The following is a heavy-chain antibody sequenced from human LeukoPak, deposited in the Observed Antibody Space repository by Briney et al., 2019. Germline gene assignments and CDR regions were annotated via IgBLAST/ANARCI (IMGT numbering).Heavy chain of an antibody. J-gene: IGHJ4*02. CDR2: ISGSGGST. D-gene: IGHD3-22*01. CDR3: ATRSAYYTYYFDY. CDR1: GFTFSSYA. V-gene: IGHV3-23*01. Sequence: GLWLRLSCAASGFTFSSYATSWVRQAPGQGLEWVSAISGSGGSTYYADCVKGRFTISRDNSKNTLYLQMNSLRAEDTAVYYCATRSAYYTYYFDYWGQGTLVTVSS.